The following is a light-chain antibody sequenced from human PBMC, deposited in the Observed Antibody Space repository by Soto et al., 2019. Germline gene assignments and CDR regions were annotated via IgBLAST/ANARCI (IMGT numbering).Light chain of an antibody. V-gene: IGKV3-15*01. Sequence: EIVMTQSPATLSVSPGERATLSCRASQSVSSNLAWYQQKPDQAPRLLIYGASTGATVNPARFSGSGSGTKFALTIGNLQSESFAVDYCQQYNSWPPWTFGEGTKVELK. J-gene: IGKJ1*01. CDR2: GAS. CDR1: QSVSSN. CDR3: QQYNSWPPWT.